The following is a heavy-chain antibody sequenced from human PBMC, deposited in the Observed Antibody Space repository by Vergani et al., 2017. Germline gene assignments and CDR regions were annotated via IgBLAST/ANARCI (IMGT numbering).Heavy chain of an antibody. Sequence: VELLESGGGLAQPGGSLRVSCSASGFRVTTYYMSWVRQAPGKGLEWVSVIKSDGRTSYAESVRGRFTISRDTSRNAVYLQMNILRVEDTGVYYCTRSECSGTTYYGHYFDLWGRGILVTVSS. D-gene: IGHD2-15*01. V-gene: IGHV3-66*02. J-gene: IGHJ4*01. CDR3: TRSECSGTTYYGHYFDL. CDR2: IKSDGRT. CDR1: GFRVTTYY.